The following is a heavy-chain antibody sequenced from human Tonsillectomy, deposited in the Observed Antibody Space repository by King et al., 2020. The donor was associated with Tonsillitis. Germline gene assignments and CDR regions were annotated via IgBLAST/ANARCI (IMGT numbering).Heavy chain of an antibody. Sequence: QLQESGPGLVKPSETLSLTCTVSGGSISSYYWSWSRQPPGKGLEWIGYIYYSGSTNYNPSLKSRVTISVDTAKNQFSLKLRSVTAADTAVYYCARASRLPDYYYDSSGSWGWYIDLWGRGTLVTVSS. V-gene: IGHV4-59*01. CDR1: GGSISSYY. J-gene: IGHJ2*01. CDR2: IYYSGST. CDR3: ARASRLPDYYYDSSGSWGWYIDL. D-gene: IGHD3-22*01.